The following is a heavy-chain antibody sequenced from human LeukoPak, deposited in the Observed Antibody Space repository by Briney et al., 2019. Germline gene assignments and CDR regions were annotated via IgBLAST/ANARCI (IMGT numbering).Heavy chain of an antibody. V-gene: IGHV4-34*01. CDR2: INHSGST. J-gene: IGHJ4*02. CDR1: GGSFSGYY. CDR3: ARGRGNFDH. Sequence: SETLSLTCAVYGGSFSGYYWSWIRQPPGKGLEWIGEINHSGSTNYNPSLKSRVTISVDTSKTQFSLKLSSVTAADTAVYYCARGRGNFDHWGQGALLTVSS.